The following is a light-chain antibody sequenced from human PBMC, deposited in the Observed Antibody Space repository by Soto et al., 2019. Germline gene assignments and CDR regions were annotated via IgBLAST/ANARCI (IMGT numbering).Light chain of an antibody. CDR1: SGHSSYA. V-gene: IGLV4-69*01. Sequence: QLVLTQSPSASASLGASVMLTSTLSSGHSSYAIAWHQQQPEKGPRYLMKLNSDGSHSKGDGIPDRFSGSSSGAERYLTISSLQSEDEADYYCQTWGTGIQVFGTGTKLTVL. CDR3: QTWGTGIQV. J-gene: IGLJ1*01. CDR2: LNSDGSH.